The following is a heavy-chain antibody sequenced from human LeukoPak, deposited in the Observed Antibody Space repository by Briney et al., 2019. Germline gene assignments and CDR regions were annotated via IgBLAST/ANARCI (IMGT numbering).Heavy chain of an antibody. CDR3: ARHDRIIASPLV. CDR2: IYYSGGT. J-gene: IGHJ4*02. V-gene: IGHV4-39*01. Sequence: SETLSLTCIVSGGSISSSSHNWGWIRQPPGKGLEWIGSIYYSGGTYYNPSLKSRLTISVDTSKNQFSLKLSSVTAADTAVYYCARHDRIIASPLVWGQGTLVTVSS. CDR1: GGSISSSSHN. D-gene: IGHD6-13*01.